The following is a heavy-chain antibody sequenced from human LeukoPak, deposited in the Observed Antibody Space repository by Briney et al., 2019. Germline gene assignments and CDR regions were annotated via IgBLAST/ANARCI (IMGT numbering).Heavy chain of an antibody. CDR3: ARDPGVRWLVGFDY. J-gene: IGHJ4*02. Sequence: GGSLRLSCAASGFTFSSYGMHWVRQAPGKGLGWGAVIWYDESNKYYADSVKGRFTISRDNSKNTLYLQMDSLRAEDTAVYYCARDPGVRWLVGFDYWGQGTLVTVSS. V-gene: IGHV3-33*01. CDR1: GFTFSSYG. D-gene: IGHD6-19*01. CDR2: IWYDESNK.